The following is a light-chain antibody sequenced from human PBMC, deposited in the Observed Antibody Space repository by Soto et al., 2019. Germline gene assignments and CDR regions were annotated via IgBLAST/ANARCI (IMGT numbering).Light chain of an antibody. CDR1: ISDVGGYNF. Sequence: QCALTKPASVTGSPGRSITLSCTGTISDVGGYNFVSWYQQYPGKAPKLMICDVSNRPSGVSNRFSGSKSGNTASLTISGLQAEDEADYYCSSFTGSNYVFGTGTKVTVL. CDR3: SSFTGSNYV. V-gene: IGLV2-14*03. CDR2: DVS. J-gene: IGLJ1*01.